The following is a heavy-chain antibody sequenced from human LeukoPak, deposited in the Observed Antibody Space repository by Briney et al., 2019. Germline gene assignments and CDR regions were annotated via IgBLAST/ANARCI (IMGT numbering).Heavy chain of an antibody. V-gene: IGHV3-30*18. D-gene: IGHD5-18*01. J-gene: IGHJ4*02. CDR2: ISFDGSDK. Sequence: PGRSLRLSCAASGFTFRSCGMQWVRQAPGKGLEWVAVISFDGSDKYYADSVKGRFTISRDNSKNSLYLQMDSLRAEDTAVYYCAKDQPSSYGYYFDYWGEGALVTVSS. CDR1: GFTFRSCG. CDR3: AKDQPSSYGYYFDY.